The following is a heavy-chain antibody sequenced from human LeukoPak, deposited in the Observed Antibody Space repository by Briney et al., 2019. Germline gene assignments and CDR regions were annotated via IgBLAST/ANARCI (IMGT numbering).Heavy chain of an antibody. J-gene: IGHJ5*02. V-gene: IGHV3-23*01. Sequence: GGSLRLSCAASGFTVSSNYMSWVRQAPGKGLEWVSAISGSGGSTYYADSVKGRFTISRDNSKNTLYLQMNSLRAEDTAVYYCAKDPWAAAAKDWFDPWGQGTLVTVSS. CDR3: AKDPWAAAAKDWFDP. D-gene: IGHD6-13*01. CDR1: GFTVSSNY. CDR2: ISGSGGST.